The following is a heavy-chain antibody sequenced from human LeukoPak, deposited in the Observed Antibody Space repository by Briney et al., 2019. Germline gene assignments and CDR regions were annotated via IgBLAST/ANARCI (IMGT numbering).Heavy chain of an antibody. Sequence: MASETLSLTCTVSGGSISSGGYYWSWIRQHPGKGLEWIGYIYYSGSTYYNPSLKSRVTISVDTSKNQFSLKLSSVTAADTAVYYCARVVVGSGWEAYYGMDVWGQGTTVTVSS. CDR1: GGSISSGGYY. J-gene: IGHJ6*02. V-gene: IGHV4-31*03. D-gene: IGHD6-19*01. CDR2: IYYSGST. CDR3: ARVVVGSGWEAYYGMDV.